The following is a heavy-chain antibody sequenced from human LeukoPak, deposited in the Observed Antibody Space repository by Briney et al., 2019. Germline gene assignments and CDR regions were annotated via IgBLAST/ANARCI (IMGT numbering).Heavy chain of an antibody. CDR2: VSGSGGSA. CDR3: AKVVGADHYYYYYGTDV. Sequence: GGSLRLSCAASGFTFSSYAMSWVRQAPGKGLEWVSAVSGSGGSAYYADSVKGRFTISRDNSKNTLYLQMNSLRAEDTAVYYCAKVVGADHYYYYYGTDVWGQGTTVTVSS. CDR1: GFTFSSYA. V-gene: IGHV3-23*01. J-gene: IGHJ6*02. D-gene: IGHD2-2*01.